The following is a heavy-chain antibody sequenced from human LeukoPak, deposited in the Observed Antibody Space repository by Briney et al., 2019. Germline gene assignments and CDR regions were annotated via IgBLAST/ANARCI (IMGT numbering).Heavy chain of an antibody. Sequence: ASVKVSCKXSGYTFTSYYMHWVRQAPGQGLEWTGIINHSGGSTSYAQKFQGRVTMTRDTSTSTVYMELSSLRSEDTAVYYCARDPAPGFGYWGQGTLVTVSS. CDR3: ARDPAPGFGY. CDR1: GYTFTSYY. CDR2: INHSGGST. V-gene: IGHV1-46*01. D-gene: IGHD1-14*01. J-gene: IGHJ4*02.